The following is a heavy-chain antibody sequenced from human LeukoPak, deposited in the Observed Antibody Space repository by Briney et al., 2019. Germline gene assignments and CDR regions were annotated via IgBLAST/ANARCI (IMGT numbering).Heavy chain of an antibody. Sequence: SVKVSCKASGGTFSSYAISWVRQAPGQGLEWMGGIIPIIGTANYAQKFQGRVTITADESTSTAYMELSSLRSEDTAVYYCARGGKVVVPAAYFDLWGRGTLVTVSS. CDR3: ARGGKVVVPAAYFDL. D-gene: IGHD2-2*01. J-gene: IGHJ2*01. CDR1: GGTFSSYA. V-gene: IGHV1-69*01. CDR2: IIPIIGTA.